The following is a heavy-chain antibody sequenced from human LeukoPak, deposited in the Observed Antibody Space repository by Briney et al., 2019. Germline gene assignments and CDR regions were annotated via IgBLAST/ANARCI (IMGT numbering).Heavy chain of an antibody. CDR1: GYTFTSYG. CDR3: ARDYYDSRYLGY. V-gene: IGHV1-18*01. D-gene: IGHD3-22*01. J-gene: IGHJ4*02. CDR2: INAYNGNT. Sequence: GASVKDSFKASGYTFTSYGISWVRQAPGQGLEWMGWINAYNGNTNYAQKLQGRVTMTTDTSTSTAYMELRSLRSDHTAVYYCARDYYDSRYLGYWGQGTLVTVSS.